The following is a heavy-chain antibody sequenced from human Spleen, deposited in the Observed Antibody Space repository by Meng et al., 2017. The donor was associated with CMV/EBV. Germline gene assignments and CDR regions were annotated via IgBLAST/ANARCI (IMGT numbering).Heavy chain of an antibody. CDR3: AKDRFCCSWKGGGGYHHYYDMDV. J-gene: IGHJ6*02. CDR2: VRYDGSDK. CDR1: GLTFSYYG. D-gene: IGHD1-1*01. Sequence: GESLKISCAASGLTFSYYGMHWVRQAPGKGLEWVAFVRYDGSDKQYADSVKGRITISRDNSENTLYLQIISLRAEDTAVYYCAKDRFCCSWKGGGGYHHYYDMDVWGQGTTVTVSS. V-gene: IGHV3-30*02.